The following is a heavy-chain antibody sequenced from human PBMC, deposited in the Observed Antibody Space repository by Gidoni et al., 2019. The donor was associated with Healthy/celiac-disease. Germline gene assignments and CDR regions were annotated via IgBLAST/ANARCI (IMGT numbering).Heavy chain of an antibody. Sequence: QVQLVESGEGLAWPGRSRGPAGQGLGFTFSSYGMHWVRQAPGKGLEWVAVIWYDGSNKYYADSVKGRFTISRDNSKNTLYLQMNSLRAEDTAVYYCARAMTVKTLTLDYWGQGTLVTVSS. CDR2: IWYDGSNK. V-gene: IGHV3-33*01. J-gene: IGHJ4*02. CDR3: ARAMTVKTLTLDY. CDR1: GFTFSSYG. D-gene: IGHD4-17*01.